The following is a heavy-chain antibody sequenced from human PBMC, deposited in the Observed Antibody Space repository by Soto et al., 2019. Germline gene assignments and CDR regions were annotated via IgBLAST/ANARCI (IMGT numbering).Heavy chain of an antibody. CDR1: GFTFGSHS. CDR3: GGAGVGRVGAGKRPLDP. Sequence: EVQLVESGGGLVKPGESLRLSCAASGFTFGSHSMYWVRQAPGKGLEWVSSISGDSTYIFYADSVQGRFTIFSDNAENSLDPQMKRLGAEDTALYYCGGAGVGRVGAGKRPLDPWGPGILVSVPP. CDR2: ISGDSTYI. J-gene: IGHJ5*02. D-gene: IGHD1-26*01. V-gene: IGHV3-21*01.